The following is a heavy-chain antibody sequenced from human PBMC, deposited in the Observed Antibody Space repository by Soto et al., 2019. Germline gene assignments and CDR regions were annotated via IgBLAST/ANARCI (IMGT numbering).Heavy chain of an antibody. CDR2: MSYDESKK. J-gene: IGHJ4*02. CDR3: AKDRRDGDCMHILVVDF. CDR1: GFRLSSYA. Sequence: QVRLVESGGGVVQPGGSLRLSCATSGFRLSSYAMHWVRQAPGKGLEWVALMSYDESKKYYADSVKGRFTISRDTSKNTLVLEMNNLRVEDTAVYYCAKDRRDGDCMHILVVDFWGQGALVTVSS. V-gene: IGHV3-30*18. D-gene: IGHD2-2*03.